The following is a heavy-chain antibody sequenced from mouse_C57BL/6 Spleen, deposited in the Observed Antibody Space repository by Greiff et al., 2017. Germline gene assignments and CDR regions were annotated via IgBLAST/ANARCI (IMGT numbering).Heavy chain of an antibody. Sequence: EVKLVESGGGLVKPGGSLKLSCAASGFTFSSYAMSWVRQTPEKRLEWVATISDGGSYTYYTDKVKGRFTISRDNAKNNLYLQMSHLKSEDTAMYYCARGYDYDGRGYFDYWGQGTTLTVSS. CDR2: ISDGGSYT. J-gene: IGHJ2*01. D-gene: IGHD2-4*01. V-gene: IGHV5-4*03. CDR3: ARGYDYDGRGYFDY. CDR1: GFTFSSYA.